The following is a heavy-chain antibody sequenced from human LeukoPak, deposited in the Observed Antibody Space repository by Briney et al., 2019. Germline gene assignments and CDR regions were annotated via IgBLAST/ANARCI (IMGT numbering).Heavy chain of an antibody. Sequence: PSETLSLTCTVSGGSISSYYWSWIRQPPGKGLEWIGYIYYSGSTNYNPSLKSRVTISVDTSKNQFSLKLSSVTAADTAVYYCARHPDQYYFDYWGQGTLVTVSS. D-gene: IGHD2-2*01. CDR1: GGSISSYY. J-gene: IGHJ4*02. V-gene: IGHV4-59*08. CDR3: ARHPDQYYFDY. CDR2: IYYSGST.